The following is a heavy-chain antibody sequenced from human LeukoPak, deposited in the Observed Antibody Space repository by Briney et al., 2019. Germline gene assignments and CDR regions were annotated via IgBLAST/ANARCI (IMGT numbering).Heavy chain of an antibody. CDR3: ARLSSSSWSYWFDP. CDR1: GGSISSSSYY. CDR2: IYYSGST. Sequence: PSETLSLTCTVSGGSISSSSYYWGWIRQPPGKGLEWIGSIYYSGSTYYNPSLKSRVTISVDTSKNQFPLKLSSVTAADTAVYYCARLSSSSWSYWFDPWGQGTLVTVSS. V-gene: IGHV4-39*01. D-gene: IGHD6-6*01. J-gene: IGHJ5*02.